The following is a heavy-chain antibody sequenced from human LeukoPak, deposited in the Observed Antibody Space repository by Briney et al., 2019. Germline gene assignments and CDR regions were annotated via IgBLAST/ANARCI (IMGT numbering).Heavy chain of an antibody. CDR3: AREFAAANNWFDP. V-gene: IGHV3-21*01. Sequence: PGGSLRLSCAASGFTFSSYSMNWVRQAPGKGLEWVSSISSSSSYIYYADSVKGRFTISRDNAKHSLYLQMNSLRAEDAAVYYCAREFAAANNWFDPWGQGTLVTVSS. J-gene: IGHJ5*02. CDR1: GFTFSSYS. D-gene: IGHD6-13*01. CDR2: ISSSSSYI.